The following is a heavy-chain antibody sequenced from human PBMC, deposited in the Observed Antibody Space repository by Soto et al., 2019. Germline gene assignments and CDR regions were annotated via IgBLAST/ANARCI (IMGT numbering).Heavy chain of an antibody. Sequence: QLQLQESGPGLVKPSETLSLTCTVSGGSISSSSYYWGWIRQPPGKGLEWIGSIYYSGSTYYNPSLKSRVPISVDTSQNHFSLKLSSVTAADTAVYYCARHTPAISISDHWGQGTLVTVSS. J-gene: IGHJ4*02. CDR2: IYYSGST. D-gene: IGHD2-15*01. CDR3: ARHTPAISISDH. CDR1: GGSISSSSYY. V-gene: IGHV4-39*01.